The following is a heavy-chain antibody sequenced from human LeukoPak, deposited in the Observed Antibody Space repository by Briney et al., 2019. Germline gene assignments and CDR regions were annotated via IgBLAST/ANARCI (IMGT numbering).Heavy chain of an antibody. J-gene: IGHJ6*04. CDR1: GFTDSTIF. CDR2: IHIGVTT. Sequence: QPGGSLRLSCEASGFTDSTIFMGWVRQAPGKGLEWVSIIHIGVTTYYADSVKGRFTISRDSFTNTLYLQMIGLRDDDTAVYYCASYYASGVSAYNYYGMDVWGKGTTVTVSS. D-gene: IGHD3-10*01. V-gene: IGHV3-53*01. CDR3: ASYYASGVSAYNYYGMDV.